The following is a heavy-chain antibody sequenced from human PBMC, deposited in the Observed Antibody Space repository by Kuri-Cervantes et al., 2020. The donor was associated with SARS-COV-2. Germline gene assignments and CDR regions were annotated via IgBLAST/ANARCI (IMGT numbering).Heavy chain of an antibody. CDR1: GFTVSSNY. Sequence: GESLKISCAASGFTVSSNYMSWVRQAPGKGLEWVSTIYGGGSTYYADSVKGRFTISRDNSKNNLYLQMNSLRAEDTAVYYCARGYEARYSSSWYLDYWGQGTLVTVSS. CDR2: IYGGGST. J-gene: IGHJ4*02. CDR3: ARGYEARYSSSWYLDY. D-gene: IGHD6-13*01. V-gene: IGHV3-53*01.